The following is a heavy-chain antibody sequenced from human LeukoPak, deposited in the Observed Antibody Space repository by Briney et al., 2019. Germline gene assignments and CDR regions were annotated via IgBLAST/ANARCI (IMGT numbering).Heavy chain of an antibody. V-gene: IGHV3-23*01. CDR2: VSGDGGST. D-gene: IGHD4-17*01. J-gene: IGHJ4*02. CDR1: GFTFSTYA. CDR3: AKGSSSGDYGGYYVDY. Sequence: GGSLRLSCVASGFTFSTYALTWVRQAPGKGLGWVSAVSGDGGSTYYADSVRGRFTISRANSKNTLYLQMNSLKAEDTAVYYCAKGSSSGDYGGYYVDYWGQGTLVTVSS.